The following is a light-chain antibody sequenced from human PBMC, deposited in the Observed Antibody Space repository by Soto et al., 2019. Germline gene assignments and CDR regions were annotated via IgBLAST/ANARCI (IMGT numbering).Light chain of an antibody. J-gene: IGKJ3*01. Sequence: EIVLTQFPGTLSLSPGERATLSCRASQSLSSNFLVWYQQKPGQAPRLLISSASRRATGIPDRFSGSGSGTDFLLTISRLDPEDFAVYYCHQSGSSPLTFGPGTKV. CDR2: SAS. CDR3: HQSGSSPLT. V-gene: IGKV3-20*01. CDR1: QSLSSNF.